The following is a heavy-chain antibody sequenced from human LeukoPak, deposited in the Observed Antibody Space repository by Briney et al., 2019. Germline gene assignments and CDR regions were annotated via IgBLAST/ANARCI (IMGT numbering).Heavy chain of an antibody. CDR3: ARPHSGTMNASTHGVIDY. J-gene: IGHJ4*02. CDR2: IYYSGTT. Sequence: SETLSLTCTVSGGSISSSDSYWGWIRQPPGKGLEWIGNIYYSGTTYYNPSLKSRVTISVDTSKNHFSLKLSSVTAADTAMYYCARPHSGTMNASTHGVIDYWGQGTLVTVSS. CDR1: GGSISSSDSY. D-gene: IGHD3-22*01. V-gene: IGHV4-39*07.